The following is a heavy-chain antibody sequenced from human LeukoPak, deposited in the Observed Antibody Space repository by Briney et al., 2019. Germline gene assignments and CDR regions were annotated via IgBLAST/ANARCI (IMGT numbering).Heavy chain of an antibody. D-gene: IGHD1-26*01. Sequence: GGSLRLSCAASGFTFSSDAMSWVRQAPGKGLEWVSAISGSSGSIYYADSVKGRFTISRDNSTNTLYLQMNSLRAEDTAVYYCARVEGATMRTNWFDPWGQGTLVTVSS. CDR2: ISGSSGSI. V-gene: IGHV3-23*01. CDR3: ARVEGATMRTNWFDP. CDR1: GFTFSSDA. J-gene: IGHJ5*02.